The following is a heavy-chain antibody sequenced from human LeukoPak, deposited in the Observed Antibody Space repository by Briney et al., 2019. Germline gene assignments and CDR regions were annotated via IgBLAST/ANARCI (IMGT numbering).Heavy chain of an antibody. Sequence: GESLKISCKGSGCSFTSYWISWVRQMPGKGLEWMGRIDPSDSYTNYSPSFQGHVTISADKSINTAYLQWSSLKASDTAMYYCARRLQTAVAGTGAFDIWGQGTMVTVSS. CDR2: IDPSDSYT. D-gene: IGHD6-19*01. CDR3: ARRLQTAVAGTGAFDI. V-gene: IGHV5-10-1*01. J-gene: IGHJ3*02. CDR1: GCSFTSYW.